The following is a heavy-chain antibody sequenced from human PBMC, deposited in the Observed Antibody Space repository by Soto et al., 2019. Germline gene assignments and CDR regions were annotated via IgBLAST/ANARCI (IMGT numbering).Heavy chain of an antibody. Sequence: QVQLVESGGGVVQPGRSLRLSCAASGFTFSSYGMHWVPQAPGKGLEWVAVISYDGSNKYYADSVKGRFTISRDNSKNTLYLQMNSLRAEDTAVYYCAKDYVAYDILTGYFAPWGQGTLVTVSS. J-gene: IGHJ5*02. CDR2: ISYDGSNK. CDR3: AKDYVAYDILTGYFAP. D-gene: IGHD3-9*01. V-gene: IGHV3-30*18. CDR1: GFTFSSYG.